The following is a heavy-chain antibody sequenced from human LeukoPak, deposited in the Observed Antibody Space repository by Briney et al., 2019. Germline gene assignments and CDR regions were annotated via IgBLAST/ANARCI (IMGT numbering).Heavy chain of an antibody. CDR2: IYYSGST. Sequence: EASDTLSLTCTVSGGSTSSYYWSWIRQPPGKGLEGIGYIYYSGSTNYNPSLKSRVTISVDTSKNQFSLKLSSVTAADTAVYYCARSGGDYYDSSGYNGYFQHWGQGTLVTVSS. V-gene: IGHV4-59*07. CDR3: ARSGGDYYDSSGYNGYFQH. D-gene: IGHD3-22*01. CDR1: GGSTSSYY. J-gene: IGHJ1*01.